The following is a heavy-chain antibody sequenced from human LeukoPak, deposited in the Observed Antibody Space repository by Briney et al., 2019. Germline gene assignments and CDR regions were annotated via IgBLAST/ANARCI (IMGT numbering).Heavy chain of an antibody. CDR3: ARGSVVITADAFDI. CDR1: GYTFTSYG. V-gene: IGHV1-18*01. D-gene: IGHD3-22*01. J-gene: IGHJ3*02. CDR2: ISAYNGNT. Sequence: RASVKVSCKASGYTFTSYGISWVRQAPGQGLEWMGWISAYNGNTNYAQELQGRVTMTTDTSTSTAYMELRSLRSDDTAVYYCARGSVVITADAFDIWGQGTMVTVSS.